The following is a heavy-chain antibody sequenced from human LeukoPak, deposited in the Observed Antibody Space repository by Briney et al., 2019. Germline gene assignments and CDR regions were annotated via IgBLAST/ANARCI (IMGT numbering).Heavy chain of an antibody. CDR2: ISASSGNT. CDR1: GGTFSSYA. D-gene: IGHD5-12*01. V-gene: IGHV1-18*01. Sequence: ASVKVSCKASGGTFSSYAISWVRQAPGQGLEWMGWISASSGNTKYSQRLQGRVTMATDTSTSIAYMDLRSLRSGDTAVYYCARVRGYDVRSFDIWGQGTMVTVSS. J-gene: IGHJ3*02. CDR3: ARVRGYDVRSFDI.